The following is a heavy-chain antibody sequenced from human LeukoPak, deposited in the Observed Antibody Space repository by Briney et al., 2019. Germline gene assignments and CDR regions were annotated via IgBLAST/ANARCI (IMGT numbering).Heavy chain of an antibody. D-gene: IGHD2-2*01. CDR3: ARDFSDVVVDYYGMDV. Sequence: GRSLRLSCAASGFTFSSYAMHWVRQAPGKGLEWVAVISYDGSNKYYADSVKGRFTISRDNSKNTLYLQMNSLSAEDTAVYYCARDFSDVVVDYYGMDVWGKGTTVTVSS. CDR2: ISYDGSNK. J-gene: IGHJ6*04. V-gene: IGHV3-30*04. CDR1: GFTFSSYA.